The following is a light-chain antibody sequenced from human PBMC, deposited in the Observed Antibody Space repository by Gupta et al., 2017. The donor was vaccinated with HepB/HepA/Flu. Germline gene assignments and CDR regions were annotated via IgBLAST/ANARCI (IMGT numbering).Light chain of an antibody. CDR2: RNN. V-gene: IGLV1-47*01. CDR3: AAWDDSLSGPV. J-gene: IGLJ2*01. Sequence: QSALTQPPSASGTHGQRVTISCSGSSSNIGSNYVYWYQKLPGTAPKVLIYRNNQRPSGVPDRFSGSKAGTLASLAISGLRSEDEAEYYCAAWDDSLSGPVFGGGSKLTVL. CDR1: SSNIGSNY.